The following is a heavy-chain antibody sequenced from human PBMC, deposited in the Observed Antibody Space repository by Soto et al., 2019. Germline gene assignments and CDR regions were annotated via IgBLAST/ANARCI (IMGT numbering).Heavy chain of an antibody. D-gene: IGHD1-26*01. V-gene: IGHV1-18*04. CDR3: ARQVGATSPLGYYGMDV. J-gene: IGHJ6*02. CDR2: ISAYNGNT. CDR1: GYTFTSYG. Sequence: QVQPVQSGAEVKKPGASVKVSCKASGYTFTSYGISWVRQAPGQGLEWMGWISAYNGNTNYAQKLQGRVTMTTDTSTSTAYMELRSLRSDDTAVYYCARQVGATSPLGYYGMDVWGQGTTVTVSS.